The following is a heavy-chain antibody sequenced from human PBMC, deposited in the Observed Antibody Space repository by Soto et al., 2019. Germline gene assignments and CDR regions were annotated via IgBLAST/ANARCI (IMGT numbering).Heavy chain of an antibody. D-gene: IGHD3-22*01. V-gene: IGHV5-10-1*01. CDR2: IDPSDSYI. CDR3: ARVSGYPNYYGMDV. Sequence: PGESLKISCKGSGYSFTSYWITGVRRMPGKGLEWMGRIDPSDSYINYSPSFQGHVTISADKSISTAYLQWSSLKASDTAMYYCARVSGYPNYYGMDVWGQGTTVTVSS. CDR1: GYSFTSYW. J-gene: IGHJ6*02.